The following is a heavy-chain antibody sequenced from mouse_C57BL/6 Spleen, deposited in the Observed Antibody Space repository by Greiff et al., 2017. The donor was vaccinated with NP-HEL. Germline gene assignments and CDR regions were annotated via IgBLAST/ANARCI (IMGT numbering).Heavy chain of an antibody. CDR3: ARDPYGSSSYWYFDV. J-gene: IGHJ1*03. Sequence: VQLKESGGGLVKPGGSLKLSCAASGFTFSDYGMHWVRQAPEKGLEWVAYISSGSSTIYYADTVKGRFTISRDNAKNTLFLQMTSLRSEDTAMYYCARDPYGSSSYWYFDVWGTGTTVTVSS. D-gene: IGHD1-1*01. CDR1: GFTFSDYG. V-gene: IGHV5-17*01. CDR2: ISSGSSTI.